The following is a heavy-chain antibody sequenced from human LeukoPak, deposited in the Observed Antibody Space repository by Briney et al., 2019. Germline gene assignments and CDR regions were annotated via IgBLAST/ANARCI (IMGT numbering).Heavy chain of an antibody. CDR3: ARESTIAVDY. J-gene: IGHJ4*02. Sequence: GGSLRLSCAASGFTFSSYWMHWVHHAPGKGLVWVSRSKSDGSSTTYADSVKGRFTISRDNAKNTLYLQMNSLRAEDTAVYYCARESTIAVDYWGQGTLVTVSS. CDR2: SKSDGSST. V-gene: IGHV3-74*01. CDR1: GFTFSSYW. D-gene: IGHD6-13*01.